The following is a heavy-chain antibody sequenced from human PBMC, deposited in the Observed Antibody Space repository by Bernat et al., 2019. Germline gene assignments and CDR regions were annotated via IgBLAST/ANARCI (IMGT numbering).Heavy chain of an antibody. CDR2: INQDGSAT. CDR1: GFTFSSDD. D-gene: IGHD3-16*01. V-gene: IGHV3-7*03. J-gene: IGHJ4*01. CDR3: AKGFGPEN. Sequence: EVQLVDSGGGLVQPGGSLRLSCAASGFTFSSDDITWVRQAPGKGLEWVANINQDGSATYYADSVKGRFIISRDNARTSVYLQMGSLRTEDTAIYYCAKGFGPENWGHGTLVTVSS.